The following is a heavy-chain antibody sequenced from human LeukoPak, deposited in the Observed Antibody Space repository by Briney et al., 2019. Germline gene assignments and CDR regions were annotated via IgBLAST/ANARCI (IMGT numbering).Heavy chain of an antibody. CDR1: GFTFSSYN. J-gene: IGHJ4*02. CDR2: ISSSSTYI. Sequence: GGSLRLSCAASGFTFSSYNMNWVRQAPGKGLEWVSSISSSSTYIYYADSMKGRFTISRDNAKNSLYLQMNSLRAEDTAVYYCARDLSVGAKPDLGFDYWGQGSLVTVSS. CDR3: ARDLSVGAKPDLGFDY. V-gene: IGHV3-21*01. D-gene: IGHD1-26*01.